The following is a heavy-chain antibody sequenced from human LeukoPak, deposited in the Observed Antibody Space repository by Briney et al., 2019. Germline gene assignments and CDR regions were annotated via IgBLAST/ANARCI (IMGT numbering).Heavy chain of an antibody. V-gene: IGHV3-7*01. CDR2: IKPDGSEK. D-gene: IGHD1-1*01. J-gene: IGHJ4*02. Sequence: GGSLRLSCAASGFTFSRYWMTWVRQTPRKGLEWVANIKPDGSEKYYVDSVRGRFTISRDNAKNSLHLQMNSLRAEDTAVYYCARDQLPDPYWGLGTLVTVSS. CDR3: ARDQLPDPY. CDR1: GFTFSRYW.